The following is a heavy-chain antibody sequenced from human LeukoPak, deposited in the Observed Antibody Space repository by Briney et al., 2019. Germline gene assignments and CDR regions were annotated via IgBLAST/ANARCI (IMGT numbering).Heavy chain of an antibody. Sequence: GGSLRLSCAASGFTFSSYSMNWVRQAPGEGLGRVSSITSSSSYIYYADSVKGRFTVSRDNAKNTLYLQMNSLRAEDTAVYYCAREPPQLIVVVTAGMDGWGQGTTVTVSS. V-gene: IGHV3-21*01. D-gene: IGHD2-21*02. J-gene: IGHJ6*02. CDR2: ITSSSSYI. CDR3: AREPPQLIVVVTAGMDG. CDR1: GFTFSSYS.